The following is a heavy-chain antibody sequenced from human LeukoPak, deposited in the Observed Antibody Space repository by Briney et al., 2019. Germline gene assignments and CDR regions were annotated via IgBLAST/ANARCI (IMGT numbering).Heavy chain of an antibody. CDR2: ISYDGSNK. CDR1: GFTFSSYW. V-gene: IGHV3-30-3*01. D-gene: IGHD2-21*02. Sequence: PGGSLRLSCAASGFTFSSYWMNWARQAPGKGLEWVAVISYDGSNKYYADSVKGRFTISRDNSKNTLYLQMNSLRAEDTAVYYCAGSDCGGDCYEYYYYGMDVWGQGTTVTVSS. J-gene: IGHJ6*02. CDR3: AGSDCGGDCYEYYYYGMDV.